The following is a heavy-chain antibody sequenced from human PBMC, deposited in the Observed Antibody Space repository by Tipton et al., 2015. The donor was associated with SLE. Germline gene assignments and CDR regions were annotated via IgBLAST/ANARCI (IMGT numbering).Heavy chain of an antibody. CDR1: GFTFSNYA. D-gene: IGHD6-19*01. CDR2: IRDDGSNK. CDR3: ARAGSEVSGTRRDGFDI. Sequence: SLRLSCAASGFTFSNYAMSWARQAPGKGPEWVAFIRDDGSNKYYADSVKGRFTISRDNSKNTLYLQMNSLRAEDTAVYYCARAGSEVSGTRRDGFDIWGQGTMVTGSS. V-gene: IGHV3-30*02. J-gene: IGHJ3*02.